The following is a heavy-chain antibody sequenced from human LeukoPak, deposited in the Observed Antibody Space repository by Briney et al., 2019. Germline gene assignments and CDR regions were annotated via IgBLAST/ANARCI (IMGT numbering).Heavy chain of an antibody. J-gene: IGHJ6*03. D-gene: IGHD2-2*01. CDR2: IIPIFGTA. CDR3: ARANIVVVPAAMISHYYYYYMDV. V-gene: IGHV1-69*05. CDR1: GGTFSSYA. Sequence: SVKVSCKASGGTFSSYAISWVRQAPGQGLEWMGGIIPIFGTANYAQKFQGRVTITTDESTSTAYMELSSLRSEDTAVYYCARANIVVVPAAMISHYYYYYMDVWGKGTTITVSS.